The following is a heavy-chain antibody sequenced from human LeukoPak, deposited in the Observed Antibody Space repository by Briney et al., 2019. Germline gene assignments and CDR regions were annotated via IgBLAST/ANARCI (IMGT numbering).Heavy chain of an antibody. Sequence: ASVKVSCKASGYTFTDYYMHWVRQAPGQGLEWMGWINPNSGGTKYAQIFQGRVTTTRDTSISTAYMEVTSLRSDDTAVYFCAAARGYGSGYHGGAFDLWGQGTMVTFSS. J-gene: IGHJ3*01. V-gene: IGHV1-2*02. D-gene: IGHD6-19*01. CDR3: AAARGYGSGYHGGAFDL. CDR1: GYTFTDYY. CDR2: INPNSGGT.